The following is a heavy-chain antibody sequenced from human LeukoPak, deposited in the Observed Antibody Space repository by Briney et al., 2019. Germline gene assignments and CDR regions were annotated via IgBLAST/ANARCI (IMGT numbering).Heavy chain of an antibody. J-gene: IGHJ4*02. V-gene: IGHV3-48*04. D-gene: IGHD2-21*02. CDR3: AREICGSDCYSTFDY. CDR1: GFTFSSYS. Sequence: GGSLRLSCAASGFTFSSYSMNWVRQAPGKGLEWVSYISSSSSTIYYADSVKGRFTISRDNAKNSLYLQMNSLRAEDTAVYYCAREICGSDCYSTFDYWGQRALVTVSS. CDR2: ISSSSSTI.